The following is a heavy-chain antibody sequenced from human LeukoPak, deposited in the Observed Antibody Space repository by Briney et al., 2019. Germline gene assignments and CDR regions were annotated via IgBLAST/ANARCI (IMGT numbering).Heavy chain of an antibody. V-gene: IGHV3-21*01. CDR3: ASHYDSSGYYYPYYYYMDV. CDR2: ISSSSSYI. Sequence: GGSLRLSCAAPGFTFSSYSMNWVRQAPGKGLEWVSSISSSSSYIYYADSVKGRFTISRDNAKNSLYLQMNSLRAEDTAVYYCASHYDSSGYYYPYYYYMDVRGKGTTVTVSS. CDR1: GFTFSSYS. D-gene: IGHD3-22*01. J-gene: IGHJ6*03.